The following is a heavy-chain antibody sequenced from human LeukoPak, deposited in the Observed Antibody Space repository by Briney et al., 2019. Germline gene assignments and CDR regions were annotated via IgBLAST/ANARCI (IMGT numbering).Heavy chain of an antibody. CDR1: GFTFTTYS. D-gene: IGHD6-6*01. J-gene: IGHJ3*02. CDR3: SRVAFWVGLSSSTAGASDI. V-gene: IGHV3-21*01. CDR2: IDSRSNFI. Sequence: GGSLRLSCAASGFTFTTYSINWVRQAPGKGLEWVSSIDSRSNFIYYADSVKGRFTISRDNAKNSVSLQMNSLRGEDTAVYYCSRVAFWVGLSSSTAGASDIWGQGTTVTVSS.